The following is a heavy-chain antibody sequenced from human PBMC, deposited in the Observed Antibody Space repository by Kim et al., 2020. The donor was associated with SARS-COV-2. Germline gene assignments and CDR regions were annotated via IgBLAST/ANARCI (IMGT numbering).Heavy chain of an antibody. CDR2: IYYSGST. Sequence: SETLSLTCTVSGGSLRSSSYYWGWIRQPPGKGLEWIGSIYYSGSTYYNPSLKSRVTISVDTSKNQFSLKLSSVTAADTAVYYCASHDYYDFWSGYWMPNYFDYWGQGTQVTVSS. CDR3: ASHDYYDFWSGYWMPNYFDY. J-gene: IGHJ4*02. D-gene: IGHD3-3*01. V-gene: IGHV4-39*01. CDR1: GGSLRSSSYY.